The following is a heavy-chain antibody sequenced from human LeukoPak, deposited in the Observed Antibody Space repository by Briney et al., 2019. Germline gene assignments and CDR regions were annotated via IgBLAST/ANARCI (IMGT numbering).Heavy chain of an antibody. V-gene: IGHV4-34*01. D-gene: IGHD3-10*01. CDR3: ARSAVGVFGTNFDY. J-gene: IGHJ4*02. CDR2: INHSGST. CDR1: GGSFSGYY. Sequence: SETLSLTCAVYGGSFSGYYWSWLRQPPGKGLEWLGEINHSGSTNYNPSLKSRVTISVDTSKNQFSLKLSSVPAADTAVYYCARSAVGVFGTNFDYWGQGTLVTVSS.